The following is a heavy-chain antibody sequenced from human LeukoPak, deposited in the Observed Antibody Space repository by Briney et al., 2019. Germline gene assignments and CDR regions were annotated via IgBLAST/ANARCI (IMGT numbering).Heavy chain of an antibody. Sequence: PSQTLSLTCAVSGGSISSGDYYWRWLRQPPGKGLEWIGYIYHTGSTYYNPSLKSRVTISVDRSKNEFSLKLNSVTAADTAVYYCARKDCSTTSCYAPDAFDIWGQGTMVTVSS. V-gene: IGHV4-30-2*01. J-gene: IGHJ3*02. CDR1: GGSISSGDYY. D-gene: IGHD2-2*01. CDR2: IYHTGST. CDR3: ARKDCSTTSCYAPDAFDI.